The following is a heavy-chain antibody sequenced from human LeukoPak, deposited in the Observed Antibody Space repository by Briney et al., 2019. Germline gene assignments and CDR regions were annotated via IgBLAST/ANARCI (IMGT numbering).Heavy chain of an antibody. V-gene: IGHV1-69*04. CDR2: IIPIFDIV. CDR1: GGTFNNYA. J-gene: IGHJ6*02. Sequence: SVKVSCKASGGTFNNYAITWVRQAPGQGLEWMGRIIPIFDIVNYTQKFQGRVTITADTITNTAYMELSSLRSEDTAVYFCARAPAGMDVWGQGTTVTVSS. CDR3: ARAPAGMDV. D-gene: IGHD1-14*01.